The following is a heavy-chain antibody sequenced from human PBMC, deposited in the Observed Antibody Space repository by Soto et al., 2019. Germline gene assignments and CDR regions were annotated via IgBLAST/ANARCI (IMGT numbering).Heavy chain of an antibody. V-gene: IGHV1-18*04. J-gene: IGHJ4*02. CDR3: ARGFRGLVVVSPDY. Sequence: GASVKVSCKASGYTFTSYGISWVRQAPGQGLEWMGWISAYNGNTNYAQKLQGKVTMTTDTSTSTAYMELRSLRSDDTAVYYCARGFRGLVVVSPDYWGQGTLVTVSS. CDR1: GYTFTSYG. CDR2: ISAYNGNT. D-gene: IGHD2-21*01.